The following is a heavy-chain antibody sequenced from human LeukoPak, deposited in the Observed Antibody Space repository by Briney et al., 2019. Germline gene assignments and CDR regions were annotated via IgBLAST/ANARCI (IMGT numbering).Heavy chain of an antibody. J-gene: IGHJ3*02. CDR2: ISSSGSYI. CDR3: ARDLAPSKHYDILTGYSINDAFDI. Sequence: GGSLRLSCAASGFTFSSYSMNWVRQASGKGLEWVSSISSSGSYIYYADSVKGRFTISRDNAKNSLYLQMNSLRAEDTAVYYCARDLAPSKHYDILTGYSINDAFDIWGQGTMVTVSS. D-gene: IGHD3-9*01. CDR1: GFTFSSYS. V-gene: IGHV3-21*01.